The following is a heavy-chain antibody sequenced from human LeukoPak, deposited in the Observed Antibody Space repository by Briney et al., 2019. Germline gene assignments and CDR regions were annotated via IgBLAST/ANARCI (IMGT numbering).Heavy chain of an antibody. CDR1: GFTFTSSA. CDR2: IVVGSGNT. CDR3: AARSSYSSGWNFDY. D-gene: IGHD6-19*01. Sequence: GASVTVSCTASGFTFTSSAVQWVRQARGQRLEWIGWIVVGSGNTNYAQKFQERVTITRDMSTSTAYMELSSLRSEDTAVYYCAARSSYSSGWNFDYWGQGTLVTVS. V-gene: IGHV1-58*01. J-gene: IGHJ4*02.